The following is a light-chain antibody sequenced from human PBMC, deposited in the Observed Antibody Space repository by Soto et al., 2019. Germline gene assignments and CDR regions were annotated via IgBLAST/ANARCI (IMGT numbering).Light chain of an antibody. Sequence: ENALAQTPGTVSLSPGESALLSCRVIYSDRSSYLAWYQQKPGQAPRLLIYGASSRDTGIPDRFSGSGSGTDFTLTISRVEPEDFAVYYCKQYDSSPKTFGQGTKLDIK. J-gene: IGKJ1*01. V-gene: IGKV3-20*01. CDR3: KQYDSSPKT. CDR1: YSDRSSY. CDR2: GAS.